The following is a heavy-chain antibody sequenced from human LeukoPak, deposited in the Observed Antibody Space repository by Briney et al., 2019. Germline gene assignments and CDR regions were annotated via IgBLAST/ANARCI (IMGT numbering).Heavy chain of an antibody. J-gene: IGHJ4*02. CDR3: ARGNYYYDSSGYLSRDDY. CDR2: IYSGGST. CDR1: GFTVSSNY. Sequence: GGSLRLSCAASGFTVSSNYMSWVRQAPGKGLERVSVIYSGGSTYYADSVKGRFTISRDNSKNTLYLQMNSLRAEDTAVYYCARGNYYYDSSGYLSRDDYWGQGTLVTVSS. D-gene: IGHD3-22*01. V-gene: IGHV3-66*01.